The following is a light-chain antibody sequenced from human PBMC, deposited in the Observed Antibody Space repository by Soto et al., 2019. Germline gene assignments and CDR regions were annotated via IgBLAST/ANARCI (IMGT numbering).Light chain of an antibody. J-gene: IGLJ1*01. V-gene: IGLV2-8*01. CDR1: SSDVGGYDH. CDR3: SSDAGNYNYV. CDR2: EVT. Sequence: QSALTQPPSSSGSPVQSVTIPFTGTSSDVGGYDHVSWYQQHPGKAPKLMIYEVTKRPAGVPDRFSGSKSGNTASLTVSGLQAEDEADYFCSSDAGNYNYVFGTGTKLTVL.